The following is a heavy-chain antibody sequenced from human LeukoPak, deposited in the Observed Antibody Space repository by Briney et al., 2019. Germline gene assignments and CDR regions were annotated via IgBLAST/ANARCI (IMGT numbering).Heavy chain of an antibody. J-gene: IGHJ4*02. D-gene: IGHD6-19*01. CDR2: ISSSSSYI. V-gene: IGHV3-21*01. Sequence: KPGGSLRLSCAASGFTFSSYSMNWVRQAPGKGLEWVSSISSSSSYIYYADSVKGRFTISRDNAKNSLYLQMNSLRAEDTAVYYCARGGSGWGGMRYFDYWGQGTLVTVSS. CDR1: GFTFSSYS. CDR3: ARGGSGWGGMRYFDY.